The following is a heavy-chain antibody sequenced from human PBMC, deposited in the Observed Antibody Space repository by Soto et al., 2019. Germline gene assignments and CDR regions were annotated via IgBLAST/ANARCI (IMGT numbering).Heavy chain of an antibody. Sequence: GGSLRLSCAASGFTFSSYAMNWVRQAPGKGLEWVSGISASDGNTHYADYVKGRFTISRDNSKNTLYLQMNSLRAEDTAIYFCASGYYFDYWGQGTLVTVSS. J-gene: IGHJ4*02. D-gene: IGHD6-25*01. CDR2: ISASDGNT. CDR3: ASGYYFDY. CDR1: GFTFSSYA. V-gene: IGHV3-23*01.